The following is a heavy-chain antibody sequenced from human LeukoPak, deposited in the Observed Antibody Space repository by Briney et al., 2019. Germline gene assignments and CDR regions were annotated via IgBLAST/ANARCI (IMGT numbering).Heavy chain of an antibody. CDR2: INPNSGGT. J-gene: IGHJ1*01. D-gene: IGHD5-24*01. V-gene: IGHV1-2*02. CDR1: GYTFTGYY. CDR3: ARGYRDGYNYGHFQH. Sequence: GASVKVSCKASGYTFTGYYMHWVRQAPGQGLEWMGWINPNSGGTNYAQKFQGRVTMTRDTSISTAYMELSRLRSDDTAVYYCARGYRDGYNYGHFQHWGQGTLVTVSS.